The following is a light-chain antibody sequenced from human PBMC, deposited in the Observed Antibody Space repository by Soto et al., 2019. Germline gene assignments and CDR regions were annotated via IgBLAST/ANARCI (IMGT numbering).Light chain of an antibody. CDR1: QSVSSSF. CDR2: GAS. CDR3: QQYGSSPWT. Sequence: EIVLTQSPGTLSLSPGERATLSCRASQSVSSSFLAWYQQKPGQAPRLLIYGASSRATGIPDRFSGSGSGTDFTLTINRLEPEDFAVYYCQQYGSSPWTFGQGTKVELK. J-gene: IGKJ1*01. V-gene: IGKV3-20*01.